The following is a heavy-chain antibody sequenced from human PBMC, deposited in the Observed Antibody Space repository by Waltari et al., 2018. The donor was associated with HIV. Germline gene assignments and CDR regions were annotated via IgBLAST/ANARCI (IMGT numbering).Heavy chain of an antibody. J-gene: IGHJ6*02. CDR3: ARSAEKQQFSIIHYYYYYPMDV. CDR1: GFTVIDNY. CDR2: MYSESVT. V-gene: IGHV3-66*01. D-gene: IGHD6-13*01. Sequence: QLMESGGGRVRPGGSLRLSCEASGFTVIDNYMSWVRQSQGRGLGWVCIMYSESVTRYADFVKGRFTIARDESNNTGFLEMRRLRAEDTAVYYCARSAEKQQFSIIHYYYYYPMDVWGQGTTVTVSS.